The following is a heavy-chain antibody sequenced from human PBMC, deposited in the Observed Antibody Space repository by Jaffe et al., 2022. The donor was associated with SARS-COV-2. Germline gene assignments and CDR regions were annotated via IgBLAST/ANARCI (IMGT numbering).Heavy chain of an antibody. CDR1: GFTFSSYS. Sequence: EVQLVESGGGLVKPGGSLRLSCAASGFTFSSYSMNWVRQAPGKGLEWVSSISSSSSYIYYADSVKGRFTISRDNAKNSLYLQMNSLRAEDTAVYYCARDALLDILPEPDYYYGMDVWGQGTTVTVSS. J-gene: IGHJ6*02. V-gene: IGHV3-21*01. CDR3: ARDALLDILPEPDYYYGMDV. D-gene: IGHD2-2*03. CDR2: ISSSSSYI.